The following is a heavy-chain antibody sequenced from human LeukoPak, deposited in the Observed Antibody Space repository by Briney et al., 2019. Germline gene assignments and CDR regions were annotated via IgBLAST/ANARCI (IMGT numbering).Heavy chain of an antibody. D-gene: IGHD5-12*01. V-gene: IGHV3-53*01. CDR2: IYTRGST. Sequence: GGSLRLSCAASGFSVSCNYMSWVRQAPGKGLEWVSVIYTRGSTYYADPVKGRSTISRNNSKNTLYHQMNSLRAEDTAVYYCASASEYSDYGWPLFDYWGQGTLVTVSS. J-gene: IGHJ4*02. CDR3: ASASEYSDYGWPLFDY. CDR1: GFSVSCNY.